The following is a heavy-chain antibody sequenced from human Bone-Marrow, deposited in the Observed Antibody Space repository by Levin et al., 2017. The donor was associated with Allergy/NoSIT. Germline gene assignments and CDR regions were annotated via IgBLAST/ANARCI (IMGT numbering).Heavy chain of an antibody. CDR1: GFTFSSYA. V-gene: IGHV3-23*01. D-gene: IGHD5-18*01. CDR2: ISGSAGST. J-gene: IGHJ3*02. Sequence: GGSLRLSCAASGFTFSSYAMSWVRQAPGKGLEWVSAISGSAGSTYYADSVKGRFTISRDNSKNTLYLQMNSLRAEDTAVYYCAKHGYNYGLTDAFDIWGQGTMVTVSS. CDR3: AKHGYNYGLTDAFDI.